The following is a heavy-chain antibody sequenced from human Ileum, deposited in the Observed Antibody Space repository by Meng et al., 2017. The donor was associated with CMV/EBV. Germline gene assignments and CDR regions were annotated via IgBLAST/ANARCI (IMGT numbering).Heavy chain of an antibody. Sequence: YDFNWGRKAAGQGLEWLGWMSPITGHTGYAQKFHGSITMTRNTSTNTAYMEVTSLKSEDTAVYYCARVARHYERLTGAYKEAAMDTWGPGTLVTVSS. J-gene: IGHJ4*02. V-gene: IGHV1-8*01. CDR1: YD. D-gene: IGHD3-9*01. CDR2: MSPITGHT. CDR3: ARVARHYERLTGAYKEAAMDT.